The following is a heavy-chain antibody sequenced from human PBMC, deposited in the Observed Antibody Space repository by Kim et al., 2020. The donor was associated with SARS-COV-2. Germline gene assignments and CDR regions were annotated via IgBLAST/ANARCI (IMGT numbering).Heavy chain of an antibody. CDR1: GGSISSSSYY. CDR2: IYYSGST. V-gene: IGHV4-39*01. D-gene: IGHD1-1*01. J-gene: IGHJ4*02. Sequence: SETLSLTCTVSGGSISSSSYYWGWIRQPPGKGLEWIGSIYYSGSTYYNPSLKSRVTISVDTSKNQFSLKLSSVTAADTAVYYCARMVPTYDWNDPFDYWGQGTLVTVSS. CDR3: ARMVPTYDWNDPFDY.